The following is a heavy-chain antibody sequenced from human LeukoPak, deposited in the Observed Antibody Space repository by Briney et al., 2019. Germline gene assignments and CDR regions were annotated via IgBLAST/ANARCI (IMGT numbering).Heavy chain of an antibody. CDR1: GFTFSRYT. Sequence: GGSLRLSCAASGFTFSRYTVNWVRQAPGKGLEWVSYISSSSSTIYYADSVKGRFTISRDNAKNSLYLQMNSLRAEDTAVYYCARAGQVLRFLEWLFSDYGMDVWGQGTTVTVSS. V-gene: IGHV3-48*01. CDR2: ISSSSSTI. J-gene: IGHJ6*02. CDR3: ARAGQVLRFLEWLFSDYGMDV. D-gene: IGHD3-3*01.